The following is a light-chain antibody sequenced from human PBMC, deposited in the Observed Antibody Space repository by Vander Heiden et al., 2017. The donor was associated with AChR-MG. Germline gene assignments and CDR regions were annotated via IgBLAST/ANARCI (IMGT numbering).Light chain of an antibody. CDR2: WAS. V-gene: IGKV4-1*01. CDR3: QQHYSTPLT. J-gene: IGKJ4*01. CDR1: QNHLCSSNNKNY. Sequence: DIVMTQPPDSLAVSLGERATINCKSSQNHLCSSNNKNYLAWYQQKPGQPPKLLIDWASTRESGVPDRFSGSGSRTDFTLTITSLQAEDVAVYYCQQHYSTPLTFGGGTKVEIK.